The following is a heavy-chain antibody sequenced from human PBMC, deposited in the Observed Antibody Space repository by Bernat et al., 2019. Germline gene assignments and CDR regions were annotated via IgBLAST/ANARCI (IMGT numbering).Heavy chain of an antibody. CDR2: ISGSGGST. CDR3: ANWLGEKGYYYYYYGMDV. D-gene: IGHD3-10*01. Sequence: EVQLVESGGGLVQPGGSLKLSCAASGFTFSSYAMSWVRQAPGKGLEWVSAISGSGGSTYYADSVKGRFTISRDNSKNTLYLQMNSLRAEDTAVYYCANWLGEKGYYYYYYGMDVWGQGTTVTVSS. CDR1: GFTFSSYA. V-gene: IGHV3-23*04. J-gene: IGHJ6*02.